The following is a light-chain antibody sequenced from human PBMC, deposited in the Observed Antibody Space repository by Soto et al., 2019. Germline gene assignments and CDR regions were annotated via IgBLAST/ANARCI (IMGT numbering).Light chain of an antibody. CDR1: QNVLSD. CDR2: GAT. J-gene: IGKJ1*01. Sequence: EILLTQSPATLSVSPGETATLSCRASQNVLSDLAWYQQKPGQAPRLLVYGATTRAPDAPAKFRGRGSGTEFRLTISSLLSEDSATYYCQQYRSWPRTFGQGSKVEI. V-gene: IGKV3-15*01. CDR3: QQYRSWPRT.